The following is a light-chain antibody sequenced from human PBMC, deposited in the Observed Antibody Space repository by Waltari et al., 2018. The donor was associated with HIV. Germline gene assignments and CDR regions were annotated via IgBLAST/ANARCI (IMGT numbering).Light chain of an antibody. V-gene: IGLV2-14*01. CDR3: SSYTTSSTYV. CDR1: STDIGAYNY. Sequence: QSALAQPASVSGSPGQSITIYCTGTSTDIGAYNYVSWYQNHPDRAPKVIIYQVKSRPSGVSDRFSGSKSGNTASLTISGLQAEDEADYYCSSYTTSSTYVFGRGTTVSVL. J-gene: IGLJ1*01. CDR2: QVK.